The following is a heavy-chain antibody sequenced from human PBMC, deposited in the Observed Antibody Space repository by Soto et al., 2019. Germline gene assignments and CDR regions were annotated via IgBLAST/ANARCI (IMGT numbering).Heavy chain of an antibody. CDR2: IYPGDSDT. Sequence: EVQLVQSGAEVKKPGESLKISCKGSGYSFTSYWIGWVRQMPGKGLEWMGIIYPGDSDTRYSPSFQGQVTISADKSISTAYLQWSSLKASDTAMYYCARTTIAAAGLSYYYYGMVVWGQGTTVTVSS. V-gene: IGHV5-51*03. CDR3: ARTTIAAAGLSYYYYGMVV. CDR1: GYSFTSYW. D-gene: IGHD6-13*01. J-gene: IGHJ6*02.